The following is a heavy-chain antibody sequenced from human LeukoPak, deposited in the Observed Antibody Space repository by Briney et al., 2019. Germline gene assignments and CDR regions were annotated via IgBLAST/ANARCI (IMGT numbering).Heavy chain of an antibody. D-gene: IGHD6-19*01. CDR3: ARAGSGSGWYFDY. V-gene: IGHV1-18*01. CDR1: GYTFTSYG. CDR2: ISAYNGNT. J-gene: IGHJ4*02. Sequence: ASVKVSCKASGYTFTSYGISWVRQAPGQGLEWMGWISAYNGNTNYAQKLQGRVAMTTDTSTTTAYMELRGLRFNDTAVYYCARAGSGSGWYFDYWGQGTLVTVSS.